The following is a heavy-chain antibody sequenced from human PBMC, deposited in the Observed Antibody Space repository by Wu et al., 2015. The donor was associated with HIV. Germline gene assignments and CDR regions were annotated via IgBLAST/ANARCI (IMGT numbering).Heavy chain of an antibody. J-gene: IGHJ3*02. D-gene: IGHD2-2*01. CDR3: ARATVVPAATGAFDI. Sequence: QVQLVQSGAEVKKPGASVKVSCKASGYTFTSYYMHWVRQAPGQGLEWMGIINPSGGSTSYAQKFQGRVTMTRDTSTSTVYMELSSLRSEDTAVYYCARATVVPAATGAFDIWGQGTMVTVSS. V-gene: IGHV1-46*01. CDR1: GYTFTSYY. CDR2: INPSGGST.